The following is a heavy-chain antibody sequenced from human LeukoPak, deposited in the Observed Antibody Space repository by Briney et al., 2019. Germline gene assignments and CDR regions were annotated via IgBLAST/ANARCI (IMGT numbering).Heavy chain of an antibody. CDR1: GFTVSSNS. J-gene: IGHJ4*02. CDR2: IYSDNT. CDR3: ARRAGAYSHPYDY. Sequence: GGSLRLSYTVSGFTVSSNSMSWVRQAPGKGLEWVSFIYSDNTHYSDSVKGRFTISRDNSKNTLYLQMNSLRAEDTAVYYCARRAGAYSHPYDYWGQGTLVTVSS. D-gene: IGHD4/OR15-4a*01. V-gene: IGHV3-53*01.